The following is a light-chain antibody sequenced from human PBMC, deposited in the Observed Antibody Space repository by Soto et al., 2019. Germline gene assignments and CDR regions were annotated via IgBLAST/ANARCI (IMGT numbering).Light chain of an antibody. CDR2: EVT. J-gene: IGLJ2*01. Sequence: QSALTQPASVSGSPGQSITISCTGTSSDVGAYNYVSWYQQHPGKAPKLMIYEVTNRPSGVSNRFSGSKSGNTASLTISGLQAEDEADYYCASYTTRSTNVFGGGTKLTVL. CDR1: SSDVGAYNY. CDR3: ASYTTRSTNV. V-gene: IGLV2-14*01.